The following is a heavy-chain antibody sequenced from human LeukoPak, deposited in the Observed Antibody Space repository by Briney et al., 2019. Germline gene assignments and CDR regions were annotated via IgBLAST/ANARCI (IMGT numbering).Heavy chain of an antibody. CDR1: GFTVSSNY. D-gene: IGHD5-24*01. Sequence: GGSLRLSCAASGFTVSSNYMSWVRQAPGKGLEWVSVIYSGGSTYYADSVKGRFTISRDNSKNTLYLQMNSLRAEDTAAYYCARSSYNNWFDPWGQGTLVTVSS. CDR2: IYSGGST. V-gene: IGHV3-66*02. J-gene: IGHJ5*02. CDR3: ARSSYNNWFDP.